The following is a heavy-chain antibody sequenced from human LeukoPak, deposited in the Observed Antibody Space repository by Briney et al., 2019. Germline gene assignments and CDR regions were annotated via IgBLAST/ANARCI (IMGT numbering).Heavy chain of an antibody. CDR3: ARFGVVVVADNWFDP. D-gene: IGHD2-15*01. CDR2: ISAYNGNT. J-gene: IGHJ5*02. Sequence: ASVKVSCKASGYTFTSYGISWVRQAPGQGLEWTGWISAYNGNTNYAQKLQGRVTMTTDTSTSTAYMELRSLRSDDTAVYYCARFGVVVVADNWFDPWGQGTLVTVSS. CDR1: GYTFTSYG. V-gene: IGHV1-18*01.